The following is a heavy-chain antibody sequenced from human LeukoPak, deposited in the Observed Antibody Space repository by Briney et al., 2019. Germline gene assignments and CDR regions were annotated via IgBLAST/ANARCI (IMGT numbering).Heavy chain of an antibody. CDR1: GFTVSSYY. V-gene: IGHV3-53*01. CDR2: VYSIGTT. Sequence: GGSLRLSCAASGFTVSSYYMSWVRQAPGKGLEWVSVVYSIGTTSYADSVKGRFTISRDNSKNTLYLQMNSLRAEDTAVYYCARHVYSGNYHVDESDYWGQGTLVTVSS. D-gene: IGHD1-26*01. J-gene: IGHJ4*02. CDR3: ARHVYSGNYHVDESDY.